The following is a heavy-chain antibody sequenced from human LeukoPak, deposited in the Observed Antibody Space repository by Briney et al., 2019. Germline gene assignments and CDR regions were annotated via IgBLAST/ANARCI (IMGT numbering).Heavy chain of an antibody. V-gene: IGHV1-18*01. CDR3: ARRAAVVGPLYYFDN. CDR1: GYTFSSYG. D-gene: IGHD4-23*01. CDR2: ISGDRTDT. Sequence: ASVKVSCKTSGYTFSSYGIGWVRQAPGQGLEWMGWISGDRTDTKYAQNFQGRITVTTDTSTRTAYMELRSLTSDDTAVYYCARRAAVVGPLYYFDNWGQGTPVTVSS. J-gene: IGHJ4*02.